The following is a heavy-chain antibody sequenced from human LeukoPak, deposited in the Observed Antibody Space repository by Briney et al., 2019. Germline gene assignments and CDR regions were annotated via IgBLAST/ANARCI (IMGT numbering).Heavy chain of an antibody. D-gene: IGHD3-3*02. CDR2: ISSSSSYI. CDR3: ARVGIGFDI. CDR1: GFTFSSYS. J-gene: IGHJ3*02. V-gene: IGHV3-21*01. Sequence: GGSLRPSCAASGFTFSSYSMNWVRQAPGKGLEWVSSISSSSSYIYYADSVRGRFTISRDNAKNSLYLQMNSLRAEDTAVYYCARVGIGFDIWGQGTMVTVSS.